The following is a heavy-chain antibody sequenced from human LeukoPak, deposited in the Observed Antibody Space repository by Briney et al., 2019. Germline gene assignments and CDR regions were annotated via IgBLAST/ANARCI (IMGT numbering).Heavy chain of an antibody. CDR2: IHYSGTT. V-gene: IGHV4-59*01. J-gene: IGHJ2*01. CDR1: GGSISGYY. CDR3: ARRTYFDL. Sequence: SETLSLTCTVSGGSISGYYWSWIRRPPGDGLEWIGYIHYSGTTDYNPSLKSRVTISVDTSKNQFSLKLSSVTAADTAVYYCARRTYFDLWGRGTLVTVSS.